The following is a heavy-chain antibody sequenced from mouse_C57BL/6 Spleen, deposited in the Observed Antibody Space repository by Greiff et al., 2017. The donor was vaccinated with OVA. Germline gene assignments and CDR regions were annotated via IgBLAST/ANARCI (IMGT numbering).Heavy chain of an antibody. CDR1: GYAFSSSW. V-gene: IGHV1-82*01. Sequence: VQLQQSGPELVKPGASVKISCKASGYAFSSSWMNWVKQRPGQGLEWIGRIYPGDGDTNYNGKFKGKATLTADKSSSTAYLQLSSLTSEDSAVYFCARSYDGSSYYYARDYWGQGTSVTVSS. CDR3: ARSYDGSSYYYARDY. CDR2: IYPGDGDT. J-gene: IGHJ4*01. D-gene: IGHD1-1*01.